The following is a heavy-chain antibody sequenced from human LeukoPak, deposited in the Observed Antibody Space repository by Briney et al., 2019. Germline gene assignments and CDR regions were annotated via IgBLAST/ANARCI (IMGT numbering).Heavy chain of an antibody. CDR3: ARVALPGIAVAATGAFDI. CDR2: IYYSGST. CDR1: GGSVSSGSYY. J-gene: IGHJ3*02. D-gene: IGHD6-19*01. V-gene: IGHV4-61*01. Sequence: SETLSLTCTVSGGSVSSGSYYWSWIRQPPGKGPEWIGYIYYSGSTNYNPSLKSRVTISVDTSKNQFSLKLSSVTAADTAVYYCARVALPGIAVAATGAFDIWGQGTMVTVSS.